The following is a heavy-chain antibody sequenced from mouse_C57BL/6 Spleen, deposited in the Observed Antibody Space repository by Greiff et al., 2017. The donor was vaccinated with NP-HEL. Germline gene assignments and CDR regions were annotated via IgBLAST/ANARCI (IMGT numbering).Heavy chain of an antibody. D-gene: IGHD2-2*01. CDR2: IDPNSGGT. CDR1: GYTFTSYW. J-gene: IGHJ3*01. V-gene: IGHV1-72*01. Sequence: QLQLKQPGAELVKPGASVKLSCKASGYTFTSYWMHWVKQRPGRGLEWIGRIDPNSGGTKYNEKFKSKATLTVDKPSSTAYMQLSSLTSEDSAVYYCASETYMVTTFPFAYWGQGTLVTVSA. CDR3: ASETYMVTTFPFAY.